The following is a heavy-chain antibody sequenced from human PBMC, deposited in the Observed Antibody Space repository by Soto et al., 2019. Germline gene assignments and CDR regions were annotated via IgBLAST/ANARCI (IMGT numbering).Heavy chain of an antibody. V-gene: IGHV4-31*03. CDR1: SGSISSWGFY. J-gene: IGHJ6*02. Sequence: LTSTVSSGSISSWGFYGSLIRQHPGKGLEWIGYIYYTGSTYYNPARDSRDSISVDMSKNQFSLKLSSVTAADTAVYYCARDRIALPAYDFWSGYMEGYHNYYYYRIVAWGQGTTVTV. CDR3: ARDRIALPAYDFWSGYMEGYHNYYYYRIVA. CDR2: IYYTGST. D-gene: IGHD3-3*01.